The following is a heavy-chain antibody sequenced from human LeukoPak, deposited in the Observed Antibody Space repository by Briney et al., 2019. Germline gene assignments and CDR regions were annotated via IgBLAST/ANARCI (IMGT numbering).Heavy chain of an antibody. V-gene: IGHV5-10-1*01. Sequence: GESLKISWKGSGYSFTSYWISWVRQIPGKGLEWMGTIQPSDSYTNYSPSFQGHVYISADKSINTAYLQWRSLKASDTAMFYCARHGPYYYDSSGSYYFVYWGEGTVVTVSS. CDR1: GYSFTSYW. CDR3: ARHGPYYYDSSGSYYFVY. D-gene: IGHD3-22*01. J-gene: IGHJ4*02. CDR2: IQPSDSYT.